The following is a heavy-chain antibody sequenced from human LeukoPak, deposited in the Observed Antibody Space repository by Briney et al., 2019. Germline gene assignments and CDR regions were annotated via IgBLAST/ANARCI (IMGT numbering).Heavy chain of an antibody. CDR3: AVISYDLLSASFQY. CDR2: ISVYNGNT. D-gene: IGHD3-3*01. CDR1: GNSFTSFN. J-gene: IGHJ1*01. Sequence: ASVKVSCKAAGNSFTSFNFNWVRQAPGQGLEWMGSISVYNGNTNYAQKVQGRVTMTTDTSTTTAFMELTSLTSDDTAMYYCAVISYDLLSASFQYWGQGTLLTVSS. V-gene: IGHV1-18*04.